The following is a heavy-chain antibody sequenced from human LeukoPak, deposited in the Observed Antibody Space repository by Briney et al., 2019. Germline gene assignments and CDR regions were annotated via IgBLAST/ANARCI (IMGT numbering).Heavy chain of an antibody. V-gene: IGHV3-30*04. Sequence: GGSLRLSCAASGFTFSSYAMHWVRQAPGKGLEWVAVISYDGSNKYYADSVKGRFTISRDNAKNSLYLQMNSLRAEDTAVYYCARDFAGAEAYYYYYMDVWGKGTTVTVSS. J-gene: IGHJ6*03. D-gene: IGHD7-27*01. CDR1: GFTFSSYA. CDR3: ARDFAGAEAYYYYYMDV. CDR2: ISYDGSNK.